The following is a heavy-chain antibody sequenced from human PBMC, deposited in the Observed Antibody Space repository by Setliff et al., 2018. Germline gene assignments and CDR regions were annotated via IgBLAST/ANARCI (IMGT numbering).Heavy chain of an antibody. CDR2: LSDDGSNE. V-gene: IGHV3-30*03. Sequence: PGGSLRLSCAASGFTVSSFSMHWVRQAPVKGLDWVATLSDDGSNEFYADSVKGRFIISRDNAKNSLYLQMSSLRTDDTALYYCATARRGYQYGSGSLFDDWGQGTLVTVSS. CDR3: ATARRGYQYGSGSLFDD. D-gene: IGHD3-10*01. CDR1: GFTVSSFS. J-gene: IGHJ4*02.